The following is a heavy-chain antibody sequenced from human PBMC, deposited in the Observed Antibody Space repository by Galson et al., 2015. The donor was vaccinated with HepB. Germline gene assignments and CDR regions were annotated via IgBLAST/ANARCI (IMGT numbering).Heavy chain of an antibody. J-gene: IGHJ5*02. V-gene: IGHV1-69*06. CDR3: AREGVSQWELPTYNWFDP. CDR1: GGTFSSYA. D-gene: IGHD1-26*01. CDR2: VIPIFGTA. Sequence: SVKVSCKASGGTFSSYAISWVRQAPGQGLEWMGGVIPIFGTANYAQKFQGRVTITADKSTSTAYMELSSLRSEDTAVYYCAREGVSQWELPTYNWFDPWGQGTLVTVSS.